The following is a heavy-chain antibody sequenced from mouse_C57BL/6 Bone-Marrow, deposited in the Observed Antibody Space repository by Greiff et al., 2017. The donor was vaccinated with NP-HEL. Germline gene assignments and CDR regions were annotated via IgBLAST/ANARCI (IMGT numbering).Heavy chain of an antibody. CDR3: AREEVVPWYFDV. V-gene: IGHV5-4*01. Sequence: EVKVVESGGGLVKPGGSLKLSCAASGFTFSSYAMSWVRQTPEKRLEWVATISDGGSYTYYPDNVKGRFTISRDNAKNNLYLQMSHLKYEDTAMYYCAREEVVPWYFDVWGTGTTVTVSS. J-gene: IGHJ1*03. D-gene: IGHD1-1*01. CDR1: GFTFSSYA. CDR2: ISDGGSYT.